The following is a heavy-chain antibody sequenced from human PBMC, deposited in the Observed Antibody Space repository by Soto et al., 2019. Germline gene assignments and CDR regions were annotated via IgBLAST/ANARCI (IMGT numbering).Heavy chain of an antibody. Sequence: EVQLVESGGGLVKPGGSLRLSCAASGFTFSSYSMNWVRQAPGKGLEWVSSISSSSSYIYYADSVKGRFTISRDNAKNSLYLQMNSLRAEDTAVYYCARIPAASGEYSGYDYYWGQGTLVTVSS. D-gene: IGHD5-12*01. CDR3: ARIPAASGEYSGYDYY. V-gene: IGHV3-21*01. CDR2: ISSSSSYI. CDR1: GFTFSSYS. J-gene: IGHJ4*02.